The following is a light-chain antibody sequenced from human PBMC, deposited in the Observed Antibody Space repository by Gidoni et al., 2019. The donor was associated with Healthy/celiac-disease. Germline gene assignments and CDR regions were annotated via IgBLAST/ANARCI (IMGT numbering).Light chain of an antibody. CDR1: QSGSSSY. Sequence: EFVLTQSPGTLSLSPGERATLSCRTSQSGSSSYLAWYQQKPGQAPRLLIYGASSRATGIPDRFSGSGSGTDFNLTISRLEPEDFAVYDCQQYGSSPPWTFGQGTKVEIK. J-gene: IGKJ1*01. CDR2: GAS. CDR3: QQYGSSPPWT. V-gene: IGKV3-20*01.